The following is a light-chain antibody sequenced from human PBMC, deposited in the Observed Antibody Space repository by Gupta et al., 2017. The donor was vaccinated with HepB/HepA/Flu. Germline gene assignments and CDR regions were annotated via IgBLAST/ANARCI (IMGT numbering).Light chain of an antibody. J-gene: IGKJ3*01. Sequence: EIVMTQSPATLSVSPGERATLSCRASQSVGSNLAWHQQKPGQAPRLLIYAASTRAVGIPARFSGSGSGTEFTLTISSLQSEDVAVYYCQQYNYWPPSFTFGPGTKVDIK. CDR2: AAS. CDR1: QSVGSN. CDR3: QQYNYWPPSFT. V-gene: IGKV3-15*01.